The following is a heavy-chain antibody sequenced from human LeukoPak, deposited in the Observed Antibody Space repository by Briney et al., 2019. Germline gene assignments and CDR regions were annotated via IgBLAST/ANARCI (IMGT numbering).Heavy chain of an antibody. J-gene: IGHJ4*02. V-gene: IGHV1-69*13. CDR1: GGTFSSYA. CDR2: IIPIFGTA. CDR3: ARDCLELRFGASQQCQDY. Sequence: SVKVSCKASGGTFSSYAISWVRQAPGQGLEWIGGIIPIFGTANYAQKFQGRVTITADESTSTAYMELSSLRSEDTAVYYCARDCLELRFGASQQCQDYWGQGTLVTVSS. D-gene: IGHD1-7*01.